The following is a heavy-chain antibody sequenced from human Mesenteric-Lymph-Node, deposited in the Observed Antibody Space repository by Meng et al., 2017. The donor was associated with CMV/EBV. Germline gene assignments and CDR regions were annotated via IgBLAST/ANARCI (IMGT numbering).Heavy chain of an antibody. J-gene: IGHJ5*02. D-gene: IGHD2-2*02. Sequence: GESLKISCAASGFTFSSYSMNWVRQAPGKGLEWVAAISSSGSNTFYADSVKGRFTISRDNSKNTVFLQMHSLRVEDTALYYCVKGLGFCSSASCYNWFDPWGQGTQVTVSS. V-gene: IGHV3-23*01. CDR3: VKGLGFCSSASCYNWFDP. CDR1: GFTFSSYS. CDR2: ISSSGSNT.